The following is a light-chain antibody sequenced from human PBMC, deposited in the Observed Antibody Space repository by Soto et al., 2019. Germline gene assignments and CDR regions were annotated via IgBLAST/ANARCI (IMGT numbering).Light chain of an antibody. Sequence: QSALTQPPSASGSPGQSVTISCTGTSSDVGAYKYVSWYQQYPGKASKLMIYEVSKRPSGVPDRFSGSKSGNTASLTVSGLQAEDEADYYGTSYVGSNIWVFGGGTKLTVL. CDR1: SSDVGAYKY. CDR2: EVS. J-gene: IGLJ3*02. CDR3: TSYVGSNIWV. V-gene: IGLV2-8*01.